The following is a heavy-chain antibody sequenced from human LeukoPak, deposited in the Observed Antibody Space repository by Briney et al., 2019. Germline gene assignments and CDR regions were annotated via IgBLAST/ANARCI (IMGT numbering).Heavy chain of an antibody. CDR3: ANGAYCSGGSCYHARRSDAFDI. V-gene: IGHV3-30*02. J-gene: IGHJ3*02. CDR1: GFTFSSYG. Sequence: PGGSLRLSCAASGFTFSSYGMHWVRQAPGKGLEWVAFIRYDGSNKYYADSVKGRFTISRDNSKNTLYLQMNSLRAEDTAVYYCANGAYCSGGSCYHARRSDAFDIWGQGTMVTVSS. CDR2: IRYDGSNK. D-gene: IGHD2-15*01.